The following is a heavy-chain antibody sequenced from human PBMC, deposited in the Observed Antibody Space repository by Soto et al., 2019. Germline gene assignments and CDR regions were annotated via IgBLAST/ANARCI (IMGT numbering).Heavy chain of an antibody. D-gene: IGHD6-6*01. CDR1: GGTFSSYA. CDR2: IIPIFGTA. CDR3: AAEIAARSSYYYYGMDV. V-gene: IGHV1-69*13. J-gene: IGHJ6*02. Sequence: SVKVSCKASGGTFSSYAISWVRQAPGQGLEWMGGIIPIFGTANYAQKFQGRVTITADESTSTAYMELSSLRSEDTAVYYCAAEIAARSSYYYYGMDVWGQGTTVTISS.